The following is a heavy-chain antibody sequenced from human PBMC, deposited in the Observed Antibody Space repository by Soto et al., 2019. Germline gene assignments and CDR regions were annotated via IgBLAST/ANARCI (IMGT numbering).Heavy chain of an antibody. V-gene: IGHV4-4*02. CDR2: IYHSGST. CDR1: SGSISSSNW. CDR3: ARLRATVTNDYYYMDV. J-gene: IGHJ6*03. D-gene: IGHD4-17*01. Sequence: SETLSLTCAVTSGSISSSNWWSWVRQPPGKGLEWIGEIYHSGSTNYNPSLKSRVTKSVDKSKNQFSLKLSSVTAADTAVYYCARLRATVTNDYYYMDVWGKGTTVT.